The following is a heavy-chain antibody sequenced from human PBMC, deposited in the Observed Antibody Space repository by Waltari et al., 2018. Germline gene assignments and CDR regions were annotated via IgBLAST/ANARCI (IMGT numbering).Heavy chain of an antibody. CDR3: ATHRPGGYGMDV. J-gene: IGHJ6*02. D-gene: IGHD2-15*01. V-gene: IGHV3-74*03. Sequence: ESQLVESGGGLVQPGGSLRLSCAASGVTFSTYWMHWVRQGPGQGLEWGSGIDTGGRKITYADVVRGRFTISRDNVKKTVYLQMNSLRVEDTAVYYCATHRPGGYGMDVWGQGTTVTVSS. CDR2: IDTGGRKI. CDR1: GVTFSTYW.